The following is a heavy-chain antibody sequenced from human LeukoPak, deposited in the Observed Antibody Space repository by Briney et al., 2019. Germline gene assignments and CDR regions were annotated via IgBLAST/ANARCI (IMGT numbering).Heavy chain of an antibody. V-gene: IGHV3-74*01. J-gene: IGHJ4*02. CDR3: VREGLECSGSSCQRAAFDY. D-gene: IGHD2-2*01. Sequence: GGSLRLSCAASGFTFTTYWMHWVRQVPGKGLVWVARIKGDGSSTRHADSMKGRFTISRDNAKNTLYLQMNSLRDEDTAVYYCVREGLECSGSSCQRAAFDYWGQGTLLTVSS. CDR1: GFTFTTYW. CDR2: IKGDGSST.